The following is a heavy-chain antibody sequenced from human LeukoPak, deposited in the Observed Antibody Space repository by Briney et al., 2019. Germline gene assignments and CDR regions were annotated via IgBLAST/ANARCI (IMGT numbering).Heavy chain of an antibody. CDR3: ARAGATVNYGDD. Sequence: GGSLRLSCAASGFTFSSYAMSWVRQTPGKGLVWVARINSDGSSIAYADSVKGRFTISRDNAKNTLYLQMNSLRAEDTAVYYCARAGATVNYGDDWGQGTLVTVSS. CDR2: INSDGSSI. D-gene: IGHD4-11*01. V-gene: IGHV3-74*01. CDR1: GFTFSSYA. J-gene: IGHJ4*02.